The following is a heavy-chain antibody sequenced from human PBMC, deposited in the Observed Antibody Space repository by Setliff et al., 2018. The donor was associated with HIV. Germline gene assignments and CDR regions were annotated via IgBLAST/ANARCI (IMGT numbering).Heavy chain of an antibody. J-gene: IGHJ4*02. CDR1: GFTFSNYA. V-gene: IGHV3-23*03. CDR3: TLGLYYYDTSSPRVFDY. Sequence: PGGSLRLSCAASGFTFSNYAMSWVRQTPGKGLQWVSVIYSGTSTTYYTDSVKGRFTISRDNSRNTLYLQMNSLRGEDTAIYFCTLGLYYYDTSSPRVFDYWGQGSLVTSPQ. CDR2: IYSGTSTT. D-gene: IGHD3-22*01.